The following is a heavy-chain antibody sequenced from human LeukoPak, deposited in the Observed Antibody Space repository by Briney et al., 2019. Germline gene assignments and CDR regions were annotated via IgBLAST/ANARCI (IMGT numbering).Heavy chain of an antibody. CDR1: GFTFSSYA. Sequence: GGSLRLSCAASGFTFSSYAMSWVRQAPGKGLEWVSAISGSGGSTYCADSVKGRFTISRDNSKNTLYLQMNSLRAEDTAVYYCAKDPPGYCSGGSCYYWGQGTLVTVSS. CDR2: ISGSGGST. V-gene: IGHV3-23*01. CDR3: AKDPPGYCSGGSCYY. J-gene: IGHJ4*02. D-gene: IGHD2-15*01.